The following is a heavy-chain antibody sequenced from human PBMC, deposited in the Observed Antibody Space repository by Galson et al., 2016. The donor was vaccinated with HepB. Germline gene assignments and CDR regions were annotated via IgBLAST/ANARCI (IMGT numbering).Heavy chain of an antibody. D-gene: IGHD5-18*01. CDR1: GFTFSSYA. CDR2: ISGSGGST. CDR3: AKVDIPTRYSYGQLYYFDY. J-gene: IGHJ4*02. Sequence: SLRLSCAASGFTFSSYAMSWVRQAPGKGLKWVSGISGSGGSTYYADSVKGRFTISRDNSKNTLYLQMNSLRAEDTAVYYCAKVDIPTRYSYGQLYYFDYWGQGTLVTVSS. V-gene: IGHV3-23*01.